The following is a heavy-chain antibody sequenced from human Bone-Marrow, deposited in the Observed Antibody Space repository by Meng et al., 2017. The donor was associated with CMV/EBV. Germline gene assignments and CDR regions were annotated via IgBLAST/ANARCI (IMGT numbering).Heavy chain of an antibody. Sequence: GGSLRLSCAASGFTFSSYEMNWVRQAPGKGLEWVSYISSSGRTIYYADSVKGRFTISRDNAKNSLYLQMNSLRAEDTAVYYCASALQRGYYFDYWGQGTRVTVSS. J-gene: IGHJ4*02. CDR1: GFTFSSYE. V-gene: IGHV3-48*03. CDR3: ASALQRGYYFDY. D-gene: IGHD3-16*01. CDR2: ISSSGRTI.